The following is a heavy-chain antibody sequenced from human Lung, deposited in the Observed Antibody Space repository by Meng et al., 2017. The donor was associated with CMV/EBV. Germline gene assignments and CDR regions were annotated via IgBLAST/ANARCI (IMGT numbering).Heavy chain of an antibody. CDR1: GGSFSGYY. Sequence: QVQLQEWGAGQLKPPEXLSLTCAVYGGSFSGYYWSWSRQPPGKGLEWIGEINHSGSTNYSPSLKSRVTISVDTSKNQFSLKLSSVTAADTAVYYCARERGAGSTQRGWFDPWGQGTLVTVSS. J-gene: IGHJ5*02. CDR2: INHSGST. D-gene: IGHD3-10*01. CDR3: ARERGAGSTQRGWFDP. V-gene: IGHV4-34*01.